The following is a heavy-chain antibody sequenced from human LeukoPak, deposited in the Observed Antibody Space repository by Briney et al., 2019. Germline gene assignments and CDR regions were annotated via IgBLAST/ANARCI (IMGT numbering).Heavy chain of an antibody. V-gene: IGHV3-20*04. Sequence: AGGSLRLSCAASGFTFDDYGMSWVRQAPGKGREWVSGINWNGGSTGYADSVKGRFTISRDNAKNSLYLQMNSLRAEDTAVYYCARHYRQAAALDYWGQGTLVTVSS. CDR3: ARHYRQAAALDY. CDR2: INWNGGST. J-gene: IGHJ4*02. CDR1: GFTFDDYG. D-gene: IGHD6-13*01.